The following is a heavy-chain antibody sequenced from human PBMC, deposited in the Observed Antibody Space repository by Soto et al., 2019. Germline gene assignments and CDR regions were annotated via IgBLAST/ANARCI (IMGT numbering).Heavy chain of an antibody. D-gene: IGHD2-21*02. V-gene: IGHV3-23*01. Sequence: GGSLRLSCAATGFTFSVYAMTWVRQAPGKGLEWVSAVTAIGGSTYSADSVKGRFTISRDNSKNTLFLQMNSLRAEDTAVYYCASLGVGDWANYCYYYGMDVWGQGTTVTVSS. CDR3: ASLGVGDWANYCYYYGMDV. J-gene: IGHJ6*02. CDR2: VTAIGGST. CDR1: GFTFSVYA.